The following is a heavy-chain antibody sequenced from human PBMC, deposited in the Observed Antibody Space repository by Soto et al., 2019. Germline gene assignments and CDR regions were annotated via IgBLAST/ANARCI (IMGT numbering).Heavy chain of an antibody. CDR2: IYYSGST. J-gene: IGHJ4*02. D-gene: IGHD4-17*01. CDR3: ARTPTTVVSFDY. CDR1: GGSISSGGYS. V-gene: IGHV4-61*08. Sequence: SETLSLTCAVSGGSISSGGYSWSWIRQPPGKGLEWIGYIYYSGSTNYNPSLKSRVTISVDTSKNQFSLKLSSVTAADTAVYYCARTPTTVVSFDYWGQGTLVTVSS.